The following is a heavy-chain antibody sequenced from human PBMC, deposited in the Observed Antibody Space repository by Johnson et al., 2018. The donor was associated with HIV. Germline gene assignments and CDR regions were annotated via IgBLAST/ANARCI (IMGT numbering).Heavy chain of an antibody. V-gene: IGHV3-20*04. CDR3: AGLEYSSVSPLLGAFDI. D-gene: IGHD6-6*01. CDR2: INWNGGST. Sequence: VQLVESGGGVVRPGGSLRLSCAASGFTFDDYGMSWVRQAPGKGLEWVSGINWNGGSTGYADSVKGRFTISRDNAKNSLYLQMNSLRAEDTALYYFAGLEYSSVSPLLGAFDIWGQGTMVIVSS. CDR1: GFTFDDYG. J-gene: IGHJ3*02.